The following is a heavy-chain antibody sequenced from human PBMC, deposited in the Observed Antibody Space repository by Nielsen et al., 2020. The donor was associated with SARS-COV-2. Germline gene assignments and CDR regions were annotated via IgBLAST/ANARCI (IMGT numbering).Heavy chain of an antibody. V-gene: IGHV3-64D*06. Sequence: GGSLRLSCSASGFTFSSYAMHWVRQAPGKGLEYVSAISSNGGSTYYADSVKGRFTISRDNSKNTLYLQMSSLRAEDTAVYYCVKVRITMVRGVSIRAYYFDYWGQGTLVTVSS. J-gene: IGHJ4*02. CDR1: GFTFSSYA. CDR2: ISSNGGST. CDR3: VKVRITMVRGVSIRAYYFDY. D-gene: IGHD3-10*01.